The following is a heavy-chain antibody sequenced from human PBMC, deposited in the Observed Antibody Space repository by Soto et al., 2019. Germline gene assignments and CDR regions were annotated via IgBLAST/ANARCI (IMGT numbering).Heavy chain of an antibody. D-gene: IGHD5-18*01. J-gene: IGHJ4*02. CDR3: ARGHDSLTGWKFEF. CDR2: ISAYNGNR. Sequence: QAQLVQSGSEVKKPGASVKVSCKASGYSFTDFGVNWVRQAPGQGLEWLGWISAYNGNRVYAQSLQGRLTVTTDTTRDTSYLELTNLRSDDTAIYYCARGHDSLTGWKFEFWGQGTLGTVSS. CDR1: GYSFTDFG. V-gene: IGHV1-18*01.